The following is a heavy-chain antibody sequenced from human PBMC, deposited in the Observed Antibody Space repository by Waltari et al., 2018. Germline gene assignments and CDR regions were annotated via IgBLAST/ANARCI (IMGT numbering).Heavy chain of an antibody. CDR2: LTRGGGR. Sequence: QLVESGGGLVKPGGALRLSCTASGFVFLSSTWNWVRQAPGEGVGWVCYLTRGGGRYYADSGKGRFTISRDKAEKSVFLQMDSLRAEDTAIYYCARNRDRHCLNGVCYGWLDPWGQGTLVTVFS. CDR3: ARNRDRHCLNGVCYGWLDP. D-gene: IGHD2-8*01. V-gene: IGHV3-21*02. J-gene: IGHJ5*02. CDR1: GFVFLSST.